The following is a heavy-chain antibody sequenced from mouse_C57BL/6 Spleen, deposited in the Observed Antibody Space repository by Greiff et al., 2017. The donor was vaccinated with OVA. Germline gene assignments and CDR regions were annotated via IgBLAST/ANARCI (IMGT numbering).Heavy chain of an antibody. J-gene: IGHJ4*01. Sequence: DVMLVESGEGLVKPGGSLKLSCAASGFTFSSYAMSWVRQTPEKRLEWVAYISSGGDYIYYADTVKGRFTISRDNARNTLYLQMSSLKSEDTAMYYCTKTNWDDYAMDYWGQGTSVTVSS. CDR2: ISSGGDYI. CDR3: TKTNWDDYAMDY. CDR1: GFTFSSYA. V-gene: IGHV5-9-1*02. D-gene: IGHD4-1*01.